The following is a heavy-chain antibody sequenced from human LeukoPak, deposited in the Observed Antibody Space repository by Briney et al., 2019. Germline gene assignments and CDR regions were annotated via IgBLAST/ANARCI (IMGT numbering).Heavy chain of an antibody. J-gene: IGHJ4*02. V-gene: IGHV3-7*01. Sequence: GGSLRRSCAASGFTFSSYWMSWVRQAPGKGLEWVANIKQDGSEKYYVDSVKGRFTISRDNAKNSLYLQMNSLRAEDTAVYYCARDQVAAATDYWGQGTLVTVSS. D-gene: IGHD6-13*01. CDR2: IKQDGSEK. CDR1: GFTFSSYW. CDR3: ARDQVAAATDY.